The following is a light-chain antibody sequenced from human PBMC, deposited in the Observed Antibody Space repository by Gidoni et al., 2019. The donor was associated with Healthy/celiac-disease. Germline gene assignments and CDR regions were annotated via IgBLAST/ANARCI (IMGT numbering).Light chain of an antibody. V-gene: IGKV2-30*01. CDR1: QSLVYSYGNTY. CDR3: MQATHRLPVIT. Sequence: DVVMTQSPLSLPVTLGQPASISCRSSQSLVYSYGNTYLNWFHQRPGQSPRRLIYKVSNRDYGVPDRFSGMGSGTDFTLTISRVEAEDVGVYYCMQATHRLPVITFGPGTRLESK. J-gene: IGKJ5*01. CDR2: KVS.